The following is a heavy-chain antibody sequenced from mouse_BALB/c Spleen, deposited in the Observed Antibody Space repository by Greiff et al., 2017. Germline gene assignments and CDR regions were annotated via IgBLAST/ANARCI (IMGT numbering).Heavy chain of an antibody. Sequence: EVQLQESGPGLVKPSQSLSLTCSVTGYSITSGYYWNWIRQFPGNKLEWMGYISYDGSNNYNPSLKNRISITRDTSKNQFFLKLNSVTTEDTATYYCARPTATEYFDVWGAGTTVTVSS. CDR1: GYSITSGYY. D-gene: IGHD1-2*01. V-gene: IGHV3-6*02. CDR3: ARPTATEYFDV. J-gene: IGHJ1*01. CDR2: ISYDGSN.